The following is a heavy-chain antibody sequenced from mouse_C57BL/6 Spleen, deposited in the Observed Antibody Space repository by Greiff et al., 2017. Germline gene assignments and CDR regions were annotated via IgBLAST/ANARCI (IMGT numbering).Heavy chain of an antibody. J-gene: IGHJ2*01. CDR1: GFSFNTYA. D-gene: IGHD1-1*01. CDR2: IRSKSNNYAT. Sequence: EVHVVESGGGLVQPKGSLKLSYAASGFSFNTYAMNWVRQAPGKGLEWVARIRSKSNNYATYHADSVKDRFTISRDDSETMLYLQMNNLKTEDTAMYYCVGHSTTGWDYWGQGTTLTVSS. CDR3: VGHSTTGWDY. V-gene: IGHV10-1*01.